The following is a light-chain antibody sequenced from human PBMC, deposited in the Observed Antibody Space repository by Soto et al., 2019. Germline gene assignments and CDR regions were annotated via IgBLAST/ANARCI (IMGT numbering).Light chain of an antibody. Sequence: GMTQSPATLSVSPGERVTLSCRASQSVSSNLAWYQQKPGQAPRLLIYDASTRATGIPARFSGSGSVAEFTLTISSLQSEDFAVYYCQQLNNWPLTFGGGTKVDIK. CDR3: QQLNNWPLT. V-gene: IGKV3D-15*01. J-gene: IGKJ4*01. CDR2: DAS. CDR1: QSVSSN.